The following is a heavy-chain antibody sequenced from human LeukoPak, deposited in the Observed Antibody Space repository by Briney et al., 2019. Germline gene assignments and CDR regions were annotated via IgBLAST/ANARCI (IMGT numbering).Heavy chain of an antibody. CDR2: IYYRSKWYN. J-gene: IGHJ4*02. Sequence: SQTLSLTCAISGDSVSSNSAGWNWIRQSPSSGLEWLGRIYYRSKWYNHYAVSMKSRITINPDTSKNQFSLQLNSVTPEDTAVYYCARDVGSGWLNYFDYWGQGALVTVSP. CDR3: ARDVGSGWLNYFDY. V-gene: IGHV6-1*01. D-gene: IGHD6-19*01. CDR1: GDSVSSNSAG.